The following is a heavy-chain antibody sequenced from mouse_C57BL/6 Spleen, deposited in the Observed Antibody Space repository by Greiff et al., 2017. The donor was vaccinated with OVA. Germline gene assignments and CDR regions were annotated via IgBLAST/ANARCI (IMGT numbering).Heavy chain of an antibody. Sequence: EVKLMESGGGLVKPGGSLKLSCAASGFTFSDYGMHWVRQAPEKGLEWVAYISSGSSTIYYADTVKGRFTISRDNAKNTLFLQMTSLRSEDTAMYYCARDYSNSLYAMDYWGQGTSVTVSS. CDR3: ARDYSNSLYAMDY. CDR2: ISSGSSTI. J-gene: IGHJ4*01. V-gene: IGHV5-17*01. CDR1: GFTFSDYG. D-gene: IGHD2-5*01.